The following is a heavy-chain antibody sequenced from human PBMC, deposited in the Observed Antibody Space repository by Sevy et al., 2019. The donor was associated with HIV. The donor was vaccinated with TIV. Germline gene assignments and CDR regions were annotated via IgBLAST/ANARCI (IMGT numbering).Heavy chain of an antibody. CDR2: IWNDGSNK. CDR3: ARDVRGEGIRPGDLDY. J-gene: IGHJ4*02. D-gene: IGHD3-10*02. V-gene: IGHV3-33*01. Sequence: GGSLRLSCAASGFTFSSYGMQWVRQAPGKGLEWVAVIWNDGSNKYYADSVKGRFTTSRDNSSNTLYLQMNSLRAEDTAVYYCARDVRGEGIRPGDLDYWGQGPWSPSPQ. CDR1: GFTFSSYG.